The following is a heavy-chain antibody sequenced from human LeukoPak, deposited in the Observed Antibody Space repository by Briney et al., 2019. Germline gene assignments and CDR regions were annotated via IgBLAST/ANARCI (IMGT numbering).Heavy chain of an antibody. Sequence: PSETLSLTCAVSGDSIATNNWWTWVRQPPGKGLEWIGESYHSGSANYNPSLKSRVTISVDKSKNNFSLKLTSVTAADTAVYYCARDLVLQTHYYFGMDVWGQGITVTVSS. CDR1: GDSIATNNW. J-gene: IGHJ6*02. D-gene: IGHD5-24*01. V-gene: IGHV4-4*02. CDR2: SYHSGSA. CDR3: ARDLVLQTHYYFGMDV.